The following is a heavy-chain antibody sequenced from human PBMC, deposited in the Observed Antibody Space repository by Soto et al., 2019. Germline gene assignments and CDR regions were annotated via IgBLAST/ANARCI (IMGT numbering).Heavy chain of an antibody. CDR2: XNIDGXST. J-gene: IGHJ4*02. D-gene: IGHD5-12*01. CDR3: ASERSGYNFDY. V-gene: IGHV3-74*01. Sequence: SXXSLRLSCAASRIAFINYWMHWVRQAPGKGRVWVQRXNIDGXSTTNGDSVKXXFTIPRDXXKNKLYLQMNSLRAEDTAIYYCASERSGYNFDYWGQGTLVTVSS. CDR1: RIAFINYW.